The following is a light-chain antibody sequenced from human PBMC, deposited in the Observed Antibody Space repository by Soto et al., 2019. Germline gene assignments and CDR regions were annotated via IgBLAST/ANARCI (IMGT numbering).Light chain of an antibody. V-gene: IGKV3-15*01. CDR2: GAS. Sequence: EIVMTQSPATLSVSPGERVTLSCRASQSVSAYLAWYPQKPGQAPRLLIYGASTRATGIPARFSGSGSGTEFTLTISSLQSEDSAVYHCQQYSDWPLVTFGGGTKVDIK. CDR1: QSVSAY. J-gene: IGKJ4*01. CDR3: QQYSDWPLVT.